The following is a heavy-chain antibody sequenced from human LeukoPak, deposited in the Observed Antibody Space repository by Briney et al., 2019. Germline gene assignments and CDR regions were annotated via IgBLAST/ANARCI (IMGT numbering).Heavy chain of an antibody. D-gene: IGHD3-22*01. J-gene: IGHJ4*02. CDR1: GGSISSGSYY. CDR3: AREVVRYYYYDSSGYYPTHFDY. V-gene: IGHV4-61*02. Sequence: SQTLSLTCTVSGGSISSGSYYWSWIRQPAGKGLEWIGRIYTSGSTNYNPSLKSRVTISVDTSKNQFPLKLSSVTAADTAVYYCAREVVRYYYYDSSGYYPTHFDYWGQGTLVTVSS. CDR2: IYTSGST.